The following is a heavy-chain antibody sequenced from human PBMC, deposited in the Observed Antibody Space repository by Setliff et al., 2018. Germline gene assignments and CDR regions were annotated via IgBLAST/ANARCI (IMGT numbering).Heavy chain of an antibody. CDR1: GHIFSSYG. V-gene: IGHV1-8*01. Sequence: WASVKVSCKASGHIFSSYGISWVRLAAGQGLEWMGWVSSIDDGKPGYAQKFQGRVTITWVTSISTAYMELSSLRSEDTAVYYCVRVTSGRLDFDYWGQGTPVTVSS. CDR3: VRVTSGRLDFDY. J-gene: IGHJ4*02. D-gene: IGHD2-2*01. CDR2: VSSIDDGKP.